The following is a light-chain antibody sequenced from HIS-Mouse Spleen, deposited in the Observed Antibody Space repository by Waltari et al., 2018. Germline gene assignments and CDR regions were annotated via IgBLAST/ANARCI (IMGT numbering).Light chain of an antibody. CDR1: SSDVGGYNY. CDR3: CSYAGSYTGV. J-gene: IGLJ1*01. V-gene: IGLV2-11*01. CDR2: DVT. Sequence: QSALTQPRSVSGSPGQSVTISCTGTSSDVGGYNYVSWYQQHPGKPPKLMIYDVTKRPSGGPDRFSGSKSGNTASLTISGLQAEDEADYYCCSYAGSYTGVFGTGTKVTVL.